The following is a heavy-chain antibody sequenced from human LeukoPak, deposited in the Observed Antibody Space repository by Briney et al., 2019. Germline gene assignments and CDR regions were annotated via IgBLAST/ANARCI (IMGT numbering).Heavy chain of an antibody. V-gene: IGHV4-59*01. CDR3: AREGVAAAGKLDY. J-gene: IGHJ4*02. D-gene: IGHD6-13*01. CDR1: GGSIGSYY. CDR2: IYYSGST. Sequence: SETLSLTCTVSGGSIGSYYWSWIRQPPGKGLEWIGYIYYSGSTNYNPSLKRRVTISLDTSKNQFSMNLISVTAADTAVYYCAREGVAAAGKLDYWGQGTLVTVSS.